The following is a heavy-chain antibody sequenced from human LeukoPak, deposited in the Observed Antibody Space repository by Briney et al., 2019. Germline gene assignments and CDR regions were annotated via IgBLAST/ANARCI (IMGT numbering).Heavy chain of an antibody. CDR1: GGSFSHYY. V-gene: IGHV4-34*01. CDR2: IHPSGDT. D-gene: IGHD5-24*01. Sequence: SETLSLTCGVHGGSFSHYYRSWIRQSPGKGLEGIGEIHPSGDTNYNPSFKSRVTISVDTSKNQFSLKLTAVTAADTAVYYCARGEDRYKQGYWGQGTLVTVSS. J-gene: IGHJ4*02. CDR3: ARGEDRYKQGY.